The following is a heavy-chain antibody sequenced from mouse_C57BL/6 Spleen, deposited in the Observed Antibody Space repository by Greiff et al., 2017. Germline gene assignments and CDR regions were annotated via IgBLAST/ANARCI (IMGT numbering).Heavy chain of an antibody. Sequence: VQLQQSGPELVKPGASVKIPCKASGYTFTDYNMDWVKQSHGKSLEWIGDINPNNGATIYNQKFKGKATLTVDKSSSTAYMELRSLTAEDTAVYYCAHRQLRRGDFDYWGQGSTLTVSS. CDR1: GYTFTDYN. V-gene: IGHV1-18*01. D-gene: IGHD3-2*02. CDR2: INPNNGAT. J-gene: IGHJ2*01. CDR3: AHRQLRRGDFDY.